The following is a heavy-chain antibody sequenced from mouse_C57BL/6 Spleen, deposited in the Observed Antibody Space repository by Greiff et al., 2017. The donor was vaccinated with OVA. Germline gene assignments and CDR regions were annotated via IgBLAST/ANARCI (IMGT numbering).Heavy chain of an antibody. V-gene: IGHV2-9-1*01. CDR3: ARLYYGSIHWYFDV. CDR1: GFSLTSYA. CDR2: IWTGGGT. Sequence: VQRVESGPGLVAPSQSLSITCTVSGFSLTSYAISWVRQPPGKGLEWLGVIWTGGGTNYNSALKSRLSISKDNSKSQVFLKMNSLQTDDTARYYCARLYYGSIHWYFDVWGTGTTVTVSS. D-gene: IGHD1-1*01. J-gene: IGHJ1*03.